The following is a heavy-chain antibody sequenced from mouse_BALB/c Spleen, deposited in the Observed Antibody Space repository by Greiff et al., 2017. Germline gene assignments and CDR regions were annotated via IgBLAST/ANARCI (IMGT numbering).Heavy chain of an antibody. V-gene: IGHV1-87*01. CDR1: GYTFTSYW. CDR2: IYPGDGDT. Sequence: VKLVESGAELARPGASVKLSCKASGYTFTSYWMQWVKQRPGQGLEWIGAIYPGDGDTRYTQKFKGKATLTADKSSSTAYMQLSSLASEDSAVYYCARWDYDWTMDYWGQGTSVTVSS. J-gene: IGHJ4*01. D-gene: IGHD2-4*01. CDR3: ARWDYDWTMDY.